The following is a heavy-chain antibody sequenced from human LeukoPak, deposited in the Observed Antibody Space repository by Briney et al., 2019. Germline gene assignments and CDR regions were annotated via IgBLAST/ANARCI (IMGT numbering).Heavy chain of an antibody. V-gene: IGHV3-64*01. D-gene: IGHD3-22*01. Sequence: GGSLRLSCAASGFTISRSSMHWVRQAPGKGLEYVSAISSNGGNTYYANSVKGRFTISRDISKNTLYLQMGSLRVEDMAVYYCARVGDRSGNGYSHWGQGTLVTVSS. CDR1: GFTISRSS. CDR3: ARVGDRSGNGYSH. CDR2: ISSNGGNT. J-gene: IGHJ4*02.